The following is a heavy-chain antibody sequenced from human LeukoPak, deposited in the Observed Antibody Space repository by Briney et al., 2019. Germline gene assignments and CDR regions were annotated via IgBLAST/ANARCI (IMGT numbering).Heavy chain of an antibody. D-gene: IGHD1-1*01. CDR3: ARGRGGPTGLDYFDY. V-gene: IGHV3-23*01. CDR1: GFTFSSYA. Sequence: GGSLRLSCAASGFTFSSYALSWVRQAPGKGLEWVSGISGSGGSTYYADSVKGRFTISRDNSKNTLYPQMSSLRAEDTAVYYCARGRGGPTGLDYFDYWGQGTLVTVPS. CDR2: ISGSGGST. J-gene: IGHJ4*02.